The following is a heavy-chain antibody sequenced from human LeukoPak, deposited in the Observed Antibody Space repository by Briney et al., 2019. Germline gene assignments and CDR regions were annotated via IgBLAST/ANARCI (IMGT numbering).Heavy chain of an antibody. CDR2: MSPNSGDT. CDR1: GYTFTSYD. J-gene: IGHJ4*02. CDR3: ARGPPNWGYDY. D-gene: IGHD7-27*01. V-gene: IGHV1-8*01. Sequence: ASVKVSCKASGYTFTSYDFNWVRQAPGQRPEWMGWMSPNSGDTGYAQKFQDRVTMTRNTSISTAYMELSSLRSDDTAVYNCARGPPNWGYDYWGPGTLVTVSS.